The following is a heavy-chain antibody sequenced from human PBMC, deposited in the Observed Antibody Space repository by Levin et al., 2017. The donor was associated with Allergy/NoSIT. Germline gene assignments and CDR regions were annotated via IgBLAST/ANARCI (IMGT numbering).Heavy chain of an antibody. V-gene: IGHV3-15*01. CDR3: TTEWIVVVVAATLDY. CDR2: IKSKTDGGTT. D-gene: IGHD2-15*01. J-gene: IGHJ4*02. Sequence: GGSLRLSCAASGFTFSNAWMSWVRQAPGKGLEWVGRIKSKTDGGTTDYAAPVKGRFTISRDDSKNTLYLQMNSLKTEDTAVYYCTTEWIVVVVAATLDYWGQGTLVTVSS. CDR1: GFTFSNAW.